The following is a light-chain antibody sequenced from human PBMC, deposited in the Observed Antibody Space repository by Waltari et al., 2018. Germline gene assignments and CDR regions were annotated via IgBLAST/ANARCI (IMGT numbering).Light chain of an antibody. Sequence: EIVLTQSPAILSLSPGERAPLSCRPSQGVTKYLSWYQLKPGQAPRLLTYDASNRATGIPTRFSGSGSGTDFTLTISSLEPDDFAVYFCHLRSNWRYTFGQGTKLEIK. CDR3: HLRSNWRYT. CDR2: DAS. V-gene: IGKV3-11*01. J-gene: IGKJ2*01. CDR1: QGVTKY.